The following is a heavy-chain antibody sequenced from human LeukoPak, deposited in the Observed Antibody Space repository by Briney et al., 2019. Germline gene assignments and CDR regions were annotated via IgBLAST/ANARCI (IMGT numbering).Heavy chain of an antibody. Sequence: SQTLALTFAISGNSVSNNSAAWNWSRQSPARGLEWLGRTYYRSKWYNDYAVSVNRRITINPDKSKNQFSLQLNSVTPDDTAVYYCAGSNPYYYGMDVWGQGTTVTVSS. J-gene: IGHJ6*02. D-gene: IGHD1-14*01. CDR1: GNSVSNNSAA. CDR3: AGSNPYYYGMDV. CDR2: TYYRSKWYN. V-gene: IGHV6-1*01.